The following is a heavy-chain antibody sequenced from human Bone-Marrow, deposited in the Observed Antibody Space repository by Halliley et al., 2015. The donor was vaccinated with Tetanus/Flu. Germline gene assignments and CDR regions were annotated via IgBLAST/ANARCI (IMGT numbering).Heavy chain of an antibody. V-gene: IGHV4-61*01. J-gene: IGHJ3*02. Sequence: TLSLTCTVSGGSVSRGSYYWSWVRQPPGKRLEWIGYMYYSGSMDYNPSLKSRVSISVDTSKSQFSLKMYSVTAADTAVYYCAKSLDKVDPASNDIWGQGTMVTVSS. CDR1: GGSVSRGSYY. D-gene: IGHD5-12*01. CDR3: AKSLDKVDPASNDI. CDR2: MYYSGSM.